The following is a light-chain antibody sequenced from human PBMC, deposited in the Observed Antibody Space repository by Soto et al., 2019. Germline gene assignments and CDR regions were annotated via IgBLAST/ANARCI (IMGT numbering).Light chain of an antibody. CDR2: GAS. CDR1: QSVSSN. J-gene: IGKJ4*01. Sequence: EIVMTQSPATLSVSPGERATLSCRASQSVSSNLAWYQQKPGQAPRLVLYGASTRATGIPTRFSGSGSGTEFTLTISSLQSEDFAVYYCQQYNNWPLTFGGGTKVEI. CDR3: QQYNNWPLT. V-gene: IGKV3D-15*01.